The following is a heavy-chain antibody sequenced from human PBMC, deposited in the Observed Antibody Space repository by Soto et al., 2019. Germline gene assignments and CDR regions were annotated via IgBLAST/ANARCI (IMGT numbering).Heavy chain of an antibody. J-gene: IGHJ4*02. CDR1: GFTFSSYG. Sequence: PGGSLRLSCAASGFTFSSYGMHWVRQAPGKGLEWVAVISDDGSNKYYADSVKGRFTISRDNSKNTLYLQMNSLRAEDTAVYYCAKDLVYSSGWPHYFDYWGQGTLVTVSS. CDR3: AKDLVYSSGWPHYFDY. V-gene: IGHV3-30*18. D-gene: IGHD6-19*01. CDR2: ISDDGSNK.